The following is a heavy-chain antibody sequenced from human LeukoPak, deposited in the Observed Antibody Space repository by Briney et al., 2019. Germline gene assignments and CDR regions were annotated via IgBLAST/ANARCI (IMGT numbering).Heavy chain of an antibody. J-gene: IGHJ4*02. D-gene: IGHD2-2*01. CDR1: GGTFSSYA. Sequence: SVKVSCKASGGTFSSYAISWVRQAPGQGLEWMGGTIPIFGTANYAQKFQGRVTITADESTSTAYMELSSLRSEDTAVYYCARDCTGYCSSTSCYEACYFDYWGQGTLVTVSS. CDR2: TIPIFGTA. V-gene: IGHV1-69*13. CDR3: ARDCTGYCSSTSCYEACYFDY.